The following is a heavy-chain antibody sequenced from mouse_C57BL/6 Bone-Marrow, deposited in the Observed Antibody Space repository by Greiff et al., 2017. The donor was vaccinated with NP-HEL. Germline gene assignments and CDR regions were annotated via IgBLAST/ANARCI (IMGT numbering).Heavy chain of an antibody. D-gene: IGHD1-1*01. CDR2: IHPNSGST. CDR3: ARGADGSSYVGYFDV. Sequence: VQLQQSGAELVKPGASVKLSCKASGYTFTSYWMHWVKQRPGQGLEWIGMIHPNSGSTNYNEKFKSKATLTVDKSSSTAYMQLSSLTSEDSAVYYCARGADGSSYVGYFDVWGTGTTVTVSS. J-gene: IGHJ1*03. V-gene: IGHV1-64*01. CDR1: GYTFTSYW.